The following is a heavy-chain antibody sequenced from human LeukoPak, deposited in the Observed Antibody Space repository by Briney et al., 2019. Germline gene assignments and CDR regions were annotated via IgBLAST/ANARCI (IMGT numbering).Heavy chain of an antibody. CDR1: GFTVSSNY. D-gene: IGHD6-13*01. CDR3: ARGGVRQQLVENYFDH. J-gene: IGHJ4*02. Sequence: GGSLRLSCAASGFTVSSNYMNWVRQAPGKGLEWVSLIYRGGSTQYADSVKGRFTISRDTSKNTVYLQMNSLRAEDTAVYYCARGGVRQQLVENYFDHWGQGTLVTVSS. V-gene: IGHV3-53*01. CDR2: IYRGGST.